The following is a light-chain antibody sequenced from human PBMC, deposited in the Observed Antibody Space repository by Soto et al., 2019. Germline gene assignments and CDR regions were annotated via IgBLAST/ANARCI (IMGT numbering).Light chain of an antibody. J-gene: IGKJ5*01. CDR2: DAS. V-gene: IGKV3-11*01. CDR3: QQRSHWPFIT. Sequence: EIVLTHSPATLSLYPWEIATLSCRASQSVSSYLAWYQQKPGQAPRLLIYDASNRATVIPARFSGSGSGTDFTLTISSLEPEDFAVYYCQQRSHWPFITFGQGTRLEIK. CDR1: QSVSSY.